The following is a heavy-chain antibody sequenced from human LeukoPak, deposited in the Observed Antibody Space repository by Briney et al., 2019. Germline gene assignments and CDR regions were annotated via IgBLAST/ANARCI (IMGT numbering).Heavy chain of an antibody. V-gene: IGHV4-38-2*02. CDR1: GYSISSGYY. CDR3: ARARVVITPLESDY. D-gene: IGHD3-22*01. Sequence: SETLSLTCTVSGYSISSGYYWGWIRQPPGRGLEWIASIYPSGSNYYNPSLKSRVTTSLDTSKNQFSLRLSSVTAADTAVYYCARARVVITPLESDYWGQGTLVTVSS. J-gene: IGHJ4*02. CDR2: IYPSGSN.